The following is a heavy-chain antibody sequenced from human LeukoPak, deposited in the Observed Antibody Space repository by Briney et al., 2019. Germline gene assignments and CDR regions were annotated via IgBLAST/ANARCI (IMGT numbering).Heavy chain of an antibody. Sequence: GGSLRLSCAASGFSFSSYEMNWVRQAPGKGLQWVSYISSSGSTIYYADSVKGRVTISRDNAKDSLYLQMNSLRAEDTAVYYCARGRCSGGNCYSNFEYWGQGTLVTVSS. CDR3: ARGRCSGGNCYSNFEY. CDR2: ISSSGSTI. V-gene: IGHV3-48*03. CDR1: GFSFSSYE. D-gene: IGHD2-15*01. J-gene: IGHJ4*02.